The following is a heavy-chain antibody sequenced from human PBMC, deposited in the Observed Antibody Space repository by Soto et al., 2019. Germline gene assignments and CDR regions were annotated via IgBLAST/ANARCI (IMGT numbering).Heavy chain of an antibody. J-gene: IGHJ4*02. CDR2: INHSGST. CDR1: GGSFSGYY. Sequence: QVQLQQWGAGLLKPSETLSLTCAVYGGSFSGYYWSWIRQPPGKGLEWIGEINHSGSTNYNPSLKSRVTISVDTSKNQFSLKLSSVTAADTAVYYCARRDIVVVPAAKRGFDYWGQGTLVTVSS. D-gene: IGHD2-2*01. CDR3: ARRDIVVVPAAKRGFDY. V-gene: IGHV4-34*01.